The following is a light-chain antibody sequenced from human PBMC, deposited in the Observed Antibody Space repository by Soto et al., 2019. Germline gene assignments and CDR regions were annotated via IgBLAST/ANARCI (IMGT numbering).Light chain of an antibody. Sequence: DIQMTQSPSSLSASVGDRVTITCGASQSISSYLNWYQQKPGKAPNLLIHKASHLESGVPSRFSGSGSGTEFTLTISSLQPGDFATYYCQHYNTYPWTFGQGTKVDI. J-gene: IGKJ1*01. CDR1: QSISSY. CDR2: KAS. V-gene: IGKV1-5*03. CDR3: QHYNTYPWT.